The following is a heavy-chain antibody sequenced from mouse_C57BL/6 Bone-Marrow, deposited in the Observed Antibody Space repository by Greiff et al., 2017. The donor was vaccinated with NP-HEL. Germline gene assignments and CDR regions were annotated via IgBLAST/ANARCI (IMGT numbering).Heavy chain of an antibody. CDR2: INPSTGGT. CDR3: ARGLDYDGSWFAY. CDR1: GYSFTGYY. Sequence: EVKLVESGPELVKPGASVKISCKASGYSFTGYYMNWVKQSPEKSLEWIGEINPSTGGTTYNQKFKAKATLTVDKSSSTAYMQLKSLTSEDSAVYYCARGLDYDGSWFAYWGQGTLVTVSA. J-gene: IGHJ3*01. V-gene: IGHV1-42*01. D-gene: IGHD2-4*01.